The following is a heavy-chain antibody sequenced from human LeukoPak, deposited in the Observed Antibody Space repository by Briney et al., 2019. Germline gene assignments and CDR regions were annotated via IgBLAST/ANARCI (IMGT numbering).Heavy chain of an antibody. J-gene: IGHJ3*02. CDR2: IHTRGST. D-gene: IGHD2-15*01. Sequence: SETLSLTCTVSGGSINNYYWSWIRQPAGKGLEWIGRIHTRGSTNYNPSLKSRVTMSVDTSKNQFSLKLSSVTAADTAVYYCARGRYCSADICSGGDAFDIWGQGTMVSASS. CDR3: ARGRYCSADICSGGDAFDI. CDR1: GGSINNYY. V-gene: IGHV4-4*07.